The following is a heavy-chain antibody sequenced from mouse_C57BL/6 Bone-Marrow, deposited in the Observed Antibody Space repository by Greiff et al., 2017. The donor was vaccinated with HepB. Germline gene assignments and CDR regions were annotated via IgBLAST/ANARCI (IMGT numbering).Heavy chain of an antibody. J-gene: IGHJ3*01. CDR3: ASYYPPFAY. V-gene: IGHV2-2*01. CDR2: IWSGGST. CDR1: GFSLTSYG. Sequence: VKLVESGPGLVQPSQSLSITCTVSGFSLTSYGVHWVRQSPGKGLEWLGVIWSGGSTDYNAAFISRLTISKDNSKSQVFFKMNSLQADDTAIYYCASYYPPFAYWGQETLVTVSA. D-gene: IGHD1-1*02.